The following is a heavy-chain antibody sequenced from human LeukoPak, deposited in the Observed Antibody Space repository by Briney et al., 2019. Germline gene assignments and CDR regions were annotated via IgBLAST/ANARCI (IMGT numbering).Heavy chain of an antibody. J-gene: IGHJ6*03. V-gene: IGHV3-30*18. Sequence: GGSLRLSCAASGFTFSTYGMHWVRQAPGKGLEWVAVISSDGSNKYYTDSVKGRFTISRDNSKNTLYLQMNSLRAEDTAVYYCAKDLIAVAGTGYYYYMDVWGKGTTVTVSS. CDR2: ISSDGSNK. CDR3: AKDLIAVAGTGYYYYMDV. D-gene: IGHD6-19*01. CDR1: GFTFSTYG.